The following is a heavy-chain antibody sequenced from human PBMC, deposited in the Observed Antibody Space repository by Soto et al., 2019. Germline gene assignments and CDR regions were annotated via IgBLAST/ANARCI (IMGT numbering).Heavy chain of an antibody. CDR3: ARLAAWYYYDSSGYYIDY. CDR1: GYTFTSYG. Sequence: GASVKVSCKASGYTFTSYGISWVRQAPGQGLEWMGWISAYNGNTNYAQKLQGRVTMTTDTSTSTAYMELRSLRSDDTAVYYCARLAAWYYYDSSGYYIDYWGQGTLVTVSS. D-gene: IGHD3-22*01. J-gene: IGHJ4*02. CDR2: ISAYNGNT. V-gene: IGHV1-18*01.